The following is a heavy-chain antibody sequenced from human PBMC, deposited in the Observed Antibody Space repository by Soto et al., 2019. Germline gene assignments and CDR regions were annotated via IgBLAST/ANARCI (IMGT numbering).Heavy chain of an antibody. Sequence: STPTLVNPTQTLTLTCTFSRFSLSTSGVGVGWIRQPPGKALEWLALIYCDDYKRSSPSLTSRVTITKDTSKIQVVLTMTNMDPLETATYYCANRVVVVSRFFSDAPSDPIAIRCQRTLVPVSS. J-gene: IGHJ3*02. CDR3: ANRVVVVSRFFSDAPSDPIAI. CDR2: IYCDDYK. D-gene: IGHD2-15*01. CDR1: RFSLSTSGVG. V-gene: IGHV2-5*02.